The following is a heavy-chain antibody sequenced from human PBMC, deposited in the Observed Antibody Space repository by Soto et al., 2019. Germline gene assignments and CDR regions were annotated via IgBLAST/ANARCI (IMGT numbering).Heavy chain of an antibody. CDR1: GFSLRTSGVG. V-gene: IGHV2-5*01. D-gene: IGHD6-19*01. J-gene: IGHJ5*02. CDR3: AKSGSSGWYGWFDP. CDR2: IYWNDDK. Sequence: SGPTLVNPTQTLTLTCIFSGFSLRTSGVGVGWIRKPPGKALEWPGFIYWNDDKRYSPSLKSRLTITKDTSKNQVVLTMTNMDPVDTATYYCAKSGSSGWYGWFDPWGQGTLVTVSS.